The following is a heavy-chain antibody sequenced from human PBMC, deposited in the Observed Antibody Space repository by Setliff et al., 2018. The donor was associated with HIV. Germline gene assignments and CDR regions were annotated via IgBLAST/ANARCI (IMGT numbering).Heavy chain of an antibody. J-gene: IGHJ4*02. V-gene: IGHV3-23*01. D-gene: IGHD3-10*01. CDR1: GFTFSGYA. CDR2: ISGSGGST. CDR3: ARSITMVRGVPGY. Sequence: GGSLRLSCAASGFTFSGYAMSWVRQAPGKGLEWVSVISGSGGSTFYADSVKGRFTISRDNAKNSLYLQMNSLRAEDTAVYYCARSITMVRGVPGYWGQGTLVTVSS.